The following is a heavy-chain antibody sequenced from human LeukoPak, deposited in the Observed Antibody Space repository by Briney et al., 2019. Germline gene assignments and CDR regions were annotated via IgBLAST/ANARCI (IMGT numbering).Heavy chain of an antibody. CDR1: GFTFNTYA. J-gene: IGHJ4*02. V-gene: IGHV3-30*02. Sequence: PGGSLRLSCEASGFTFNTYAMNWVRQAPGKGLEWVAFIRYDGNNKLYADSMKGRFTISRDNSKNTLYLHINSLRAEDTAVYYCVKDNPLDYWGQGTLVIVSS. D-gene: IGHD1-14*01. CDR3: VKDNPLDY. CDR2: IRYDGNNK.